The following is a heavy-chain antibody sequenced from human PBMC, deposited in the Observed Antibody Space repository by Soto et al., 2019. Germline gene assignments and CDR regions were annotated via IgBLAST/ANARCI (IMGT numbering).Heavy chain of an antibody. J-gene: IGHJ4*02. Sequence: QVQLVPSGAEVKKPGSSVKVSCKASGGTFSSYAISWVRQAPGQGLEWMGGIIPIFGTANYAQKFQGRVTITAEESTSTADIEMSSLRSEDTAVYYCESGGPFVGSGWYYFDYWGQGTLVTVSS. CDR3: ESGGPFVGSGWYYFDY. D-gene: IGHD6-19*01. CDR2: IIPIFGTA. V-gene: IGHV1-69*01. CDR1: GGTFSSYA.